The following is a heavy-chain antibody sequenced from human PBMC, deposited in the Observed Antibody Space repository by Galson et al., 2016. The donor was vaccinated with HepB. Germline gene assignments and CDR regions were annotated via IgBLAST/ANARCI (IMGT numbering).Heavy chain of an antibody. Sequence: SETLSLTCTVSGDSVSSDNYYWSWIRQPPGKGLEWIGFISYSGSTSSHPSLKSPVAMSVATSKNQFSLKLSSVTAADTTVYYCGSVLRYFDWGWALDVWGQGTTVTVSS. CDR3: GSVLRYFDWGWALDV. J-gene: IGHJ6*02. CDR2: ISYSGST. V-gene: IGHV4-61*01. CDR1: GDSVSSDNYY. D-gene: IGHD3-9*01.